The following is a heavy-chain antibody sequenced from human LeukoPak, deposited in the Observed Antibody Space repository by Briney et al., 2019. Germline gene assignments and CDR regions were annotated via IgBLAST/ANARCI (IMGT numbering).Heavy chain of an antibody. D-gene: IGHD3-16*01. CDR2: ISYDGSDK. V-gene: IGHV3-30-3*01. CDR3: ARDFGLTGEGDY. Sequence: GGSLRLSCAASGFTFSSYAIHWVRQAPGSGLEWVAVISYDGSDKYYADSVKGRFTISRDNSKNTLYLQMNSLRAEDTAVYYCARDFGLTGEGDYWGQGTLVTVSS. CDR1: GFTFSSYA. J-gene: IGHJ4*02.